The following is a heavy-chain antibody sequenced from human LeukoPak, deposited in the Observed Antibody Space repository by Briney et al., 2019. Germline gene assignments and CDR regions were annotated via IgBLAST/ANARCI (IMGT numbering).Heavy chain of an antibody. CDR3: ARGGDFWSGHIDA. D-gene: IGHD3-3*01. V-gene: IGHV4-39*07. CDR1: GGSISSSSYY. CDR2: IYYSGST. J-gene: IGHJ5*02. Sequence: PSETLSLTCTVSGGSISSSSYYWGWIRQPPGKGLEWIGSIYYSGSTYYNPSLKSRVTISVDTSKNQFSLKLSSVTAADTAVYYCARGGDFWSGHIDAWGQGTLVTVSS.